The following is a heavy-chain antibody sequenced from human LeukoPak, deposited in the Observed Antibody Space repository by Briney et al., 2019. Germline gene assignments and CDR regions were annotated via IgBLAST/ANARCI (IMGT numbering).Heavy chain of an antibody. Sequence: SETLSLTCTVSGGSISSSSYYWGWIRQPPGKGLEWIGSIYYSGSTYYNPSLKSRVTISVDTSKNQFSLKLSSVTAADTAVYYCAGDGWGSIGHWGQGTLVTVSS. CDR2: IYYSGST. CDR3: AGDGWGSIGH. J-gene: IGHJ4*02. V-gene: IGHV4-39*07. CDR1: GGSISSSSYY. D-gene: IGHD6-19*01.